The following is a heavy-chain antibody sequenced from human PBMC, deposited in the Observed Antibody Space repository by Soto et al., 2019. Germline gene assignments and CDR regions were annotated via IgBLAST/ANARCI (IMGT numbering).Heavy chain of an antibody. CDR1: GYTFTSYA. Sequence: QVQLVQSGAEVKKPGASVKVSCKASGYTFTSYAMHWVRQAPGQRLEWMGWINAGNGNTKYSQKFQGRVNITRDTSASTAYMELSSLRSEDTAVYYCARGPATVAGNNWFDPWGQGTLVTVSS. V-gene: IGHV1-3*01. J-gene: IGHJ5*02. CDR3: ARGPATVAGNNWFDP. CDR2: INAGNGNT. D-gene: IGHD6-19*01.